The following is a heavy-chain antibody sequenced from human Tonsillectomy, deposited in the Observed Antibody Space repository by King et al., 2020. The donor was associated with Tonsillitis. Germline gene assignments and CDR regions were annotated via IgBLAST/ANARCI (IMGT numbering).Heavy chain of an antibody. V-gene: IGHV1-69*15. CDR2: VVPLFGVT. D-gene: IGHD3-10*01. Sequence: QLVQSGAEVKKSGSSVKVSCKASGGTFAAFVFSWVRQAPGQGLEWMGNVVPLFGVTNYAQKFQGRVTISADESSSTAYMELSSLRYEDTAVYYCARGLRGVINDAFDIWGLGTMVTVSS. CDR1: GGTFAAFV. CDR3: ARGLRGVINDAFDI. J-gene: IGHJ3*02.